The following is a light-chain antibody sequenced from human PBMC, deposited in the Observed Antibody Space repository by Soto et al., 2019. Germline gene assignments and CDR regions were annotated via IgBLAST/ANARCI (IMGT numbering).Light chain of an antibody. Sequence: DIQMTQSPSSLSASVGDRVTITCRASQSISSYLNWYQQKPGKAPKLLIYAASSLQSGFPSRFSGSGSGTEFTLTISSLQPEDFATYYCQQSYSTPWTCGQGTKVEIK. V-gene: IGKV1-39*01. CDR2: AAS. CDR1: QSISSY. CDR3: QQSYSTPWT. J-gene: IGKJ1*01.